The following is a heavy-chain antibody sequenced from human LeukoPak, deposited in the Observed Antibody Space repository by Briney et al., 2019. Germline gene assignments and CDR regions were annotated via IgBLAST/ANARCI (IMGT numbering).Heavy chain of an antibody. J-gene: IGHJ4*02. Sequence: GGSLRLSCAASGFTFSTHGMHWVRQAPSKGLEWLAVISYDGRNTYYADSVKGRLTISRDNSKNTLFLQMNSLRGEDTAVYYCAKDRLVVAPAAMTSNFDYWGQGTLVTVSS. CDR3: AKDRLVVAPAAMTSNFDY. CDR2: ISYDGRNT. D-gene: IGHD2-2*01. V-gene: IGHV3-30*18. CDR1: GFTFSTHG.